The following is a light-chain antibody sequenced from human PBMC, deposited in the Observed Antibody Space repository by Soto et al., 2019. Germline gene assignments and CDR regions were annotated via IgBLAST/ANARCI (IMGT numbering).Light chain of an antibody. CDR2: DVS. V-gene: IGLV2-14*03. CDR1: SSDVGAYNL. CDR3: SSQASRSTLI. J-gene: IGLJ2*01. Sequence: QSALTQPASVSGSPGQSTTISCTGTSSDVGAYNLISWYQQHPGKAPKLIIYDVSNRPSGVSSRFSGSKSGNTASLTISGLQAEDEADYYCSSQASRSTLIFGGGTKVTVL.